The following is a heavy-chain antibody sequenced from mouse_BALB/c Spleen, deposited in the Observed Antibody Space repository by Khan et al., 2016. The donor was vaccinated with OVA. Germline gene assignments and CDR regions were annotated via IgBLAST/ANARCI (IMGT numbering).Heavy chain of an antibody. CDR1: GYIFTSYW. V-gene: IGHV1-76*01. D-gene: IGHD3-1*01. J-gene: IGHJ2*01. CDR3: ANEGALYYFDY. Sequence: QVQLKQSGAELVRPGTSVKLSCKTSGYIFTSYWIHWVKRRSGQGLEWIARIYPGTDNTYYNEKFKDKATLTADKSSSTAYLQLSSLKSEDSAVFFCANEGALYYFDYWGQGTTLTVSS. CDR2: IYPGTDNT.